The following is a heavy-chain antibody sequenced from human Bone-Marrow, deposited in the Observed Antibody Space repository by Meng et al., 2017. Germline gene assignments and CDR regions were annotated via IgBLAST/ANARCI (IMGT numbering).Heavy chain of an antibody. D-gene: IGHD3-22*01. CDR1: GFTFSSYE. CDR2: ISSSGSTI. V-gene: IGHV3-48*03. Sequence: GESLKISCAASGFTFSSYEMNWVRQAPGKGLEWVSYISSSGSTIYYADSVKGRFTISRDNAKNSLYLQMNSLRAEDTAVYYCARDGQGYYERYRTVFRGAFEIWGQGTMVTVSS. CDR3: ARDGQGYYERYRTVFRGAFEI. J-gene: IGHJ3*02.